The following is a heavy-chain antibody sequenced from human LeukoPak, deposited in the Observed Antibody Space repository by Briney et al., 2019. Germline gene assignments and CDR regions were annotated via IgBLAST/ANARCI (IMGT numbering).Heavy chain of an antibody. CDR3: ARIPPQYSSGWYGFDY. V-gene: IGHV1-69*13. Sequence: GASVKVSCKASGGTFSSYAISWVRQAPGQGLEWMGGIILIFGTANYAQKFQGRVTITADESTSTAYMELSSLRSEDTAVYYCARIPPQYSSGWYGFDYWGQGTLVTVSS. CDR1: GGTFSSYA. D-gene: IGHD6-19*01. CDR2: IILIFGTA. J-gene: IGHJ4*02.